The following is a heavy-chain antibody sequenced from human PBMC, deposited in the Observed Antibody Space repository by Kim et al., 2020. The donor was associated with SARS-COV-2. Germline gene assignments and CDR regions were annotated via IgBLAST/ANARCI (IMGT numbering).Heavy chain of an antibody. CDR2: ISAYNGNT. V-gene: IGHV1-18*04. CDR1: GYTFTSYG. CDR3: ARDAAYCGGDCYWGADY. Sequence: ASVKVSCKASGYTFTSYGISWVRQAPGQGLEWMGWISAYNGNTNYAQKLQGRVTMTTDTSTSTAYMELRSLRSDDTAVYYCARDAAYCGGDCYWGADYWGQGTLVTVSS. D-gene: IGHD2-21*02. J-gene: IGHJ4*02.